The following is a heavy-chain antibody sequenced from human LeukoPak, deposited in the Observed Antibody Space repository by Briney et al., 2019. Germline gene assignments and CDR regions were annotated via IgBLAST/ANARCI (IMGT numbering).Heavy chain of an antibody. CDR2: ISGSGGST. D-gene: IGHD3-10*01. V-gene: IGHV3-23*01. Sequence: GSLRLSCAASGFTFSSYAMTWVRQAPGQGLEWVSGISGSGGSTYYADSVKGRFAISRDNSTNTLFLQMNSLRAEDTAVYYCAGSFRGTYSALCIWGQGTMVTVSS. CDR3: AGSFRGTYSALCI. CDR1: GFTFSSYA. J-gene: IGHJ3*02.